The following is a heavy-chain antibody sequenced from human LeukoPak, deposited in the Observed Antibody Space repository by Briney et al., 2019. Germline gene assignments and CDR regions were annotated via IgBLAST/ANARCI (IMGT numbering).Heavy chain of an antibody. CDR1: GYTFTGYY. Sequence: ASVKVSCKASGYTFTGYYMHWVRQAPGQGLEWMGWINPNSGGTNYAQKFQGGVTMTRDTSISTAYMELSRLRSDDTAVYYCARAGYCSGGSCSGEVWFDPWGQGTLVTVSS. J-gene: IGHJ5*02. V-gene: IGHV1-2*02. CDR3: ARAGYCSGGSCSGEVWFDP. D-gene: IGHD2-15*01. CDR2: INPNSGGT.